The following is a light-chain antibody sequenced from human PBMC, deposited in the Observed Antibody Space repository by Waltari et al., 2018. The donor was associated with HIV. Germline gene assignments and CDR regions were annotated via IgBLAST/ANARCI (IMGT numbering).Light chain of an antibody. Sequence: EIVMTQSPATLSVSPGERATLSCRASQSVSSNLAWYQQKPGQAPRLLIYGASTRATGIPARFSGSGSGTEFTLTISSLQSEDFAVYYCQQYTPPFTFGPGTKVDIK. V-gene: IGKV3-15*01. CDR3: QQYTPPFT. CDR1: QSVSSN. CDR2: GAS. J-gene: IGKJ3*01.